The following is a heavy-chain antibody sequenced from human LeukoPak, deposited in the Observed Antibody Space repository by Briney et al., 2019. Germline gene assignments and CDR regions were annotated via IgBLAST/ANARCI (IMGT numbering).Heavy chain of an antibody. CDR2: LDPEDGET. Sequence: ASVKVSCKVSGYTLTELSMHWVRQAPGKGLEWMGGLDPEDGETIYAQKFQGRVTMTEDTSTDTAYMELSSLRSEDTAVYYCATAPRWLIAAAGFSDWGQGTLVTVSS. V-gene: IGHV1-24*01. D-gene: IGHD6-13*01. J-gene: IGHJ4*02. CDR1: GYTLTELS. CDR3: ATAPRWLIAAAGFSD.